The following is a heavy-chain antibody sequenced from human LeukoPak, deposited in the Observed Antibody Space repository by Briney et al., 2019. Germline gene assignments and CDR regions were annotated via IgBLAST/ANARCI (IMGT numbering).Heavy chain of an antibody. D-gene: IGHD3-16*01. J-gene: IGHJ4*02. CDR1: GGSISSSSYY. CDR2: IYYSGST. CDR3: ARHCINDSYDYVWGSYRGRGYYFDY. V-gene: IGHV4-39*01. Sequence: SETLSLTCTVSGGSISSSSYYWGWIRQPPGKGLEWIGSIYYSGSTYYNPSLKSRVTISVDTSKNQFSLKLSSVTAADTAVYYCARHCINDSYDYVWGSYRGRGYYFDYWGQGTLVTVSS.